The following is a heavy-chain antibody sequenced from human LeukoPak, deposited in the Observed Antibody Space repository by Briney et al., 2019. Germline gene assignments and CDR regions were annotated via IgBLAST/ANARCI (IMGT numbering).Heavy chain of an antibody. CDR1: GFTFSSYS. CDR2: ISSSSSYI. Sequence: GGSLRLSCAASGFTFSSYSMNWVRQAPGKGLEWVSSISSSSSYIYYADSVKGRFTISRDNAKHSLYLQMNSLRAEDTDVYYCARDMVWGHDIVVVPAALDAFDIWGQGTMVTVSS. CDR3: ARDMVWGHDIVVVPAALDAFDI. J-gene: IGHJ3*02. D-gene: IGHD2-2*01. V-gene: IGHV3-21*01.